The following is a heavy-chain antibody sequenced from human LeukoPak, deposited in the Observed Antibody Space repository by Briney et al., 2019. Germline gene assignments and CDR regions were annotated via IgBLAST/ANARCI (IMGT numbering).Heavy chain of an antibody. J-gene: IGHJ4*02. CDR3: AKDPGVVPAHYFDY. Sequence: GGSLRLSCAASGFTFSSYAMNWVRQAPGKGLEWVLGTGSTGVSTFYADSVKGRFTVSRDNSKNTLSLQMNSLRAEDTAVYYCAKDPGVVPAHYFDYWGQGTLVTVSS. CDR1: GFTFSSYA. CDR2: TGSTGVST. D-gene: IGHD2-2*01. V-gene: IGHV3-23*01.